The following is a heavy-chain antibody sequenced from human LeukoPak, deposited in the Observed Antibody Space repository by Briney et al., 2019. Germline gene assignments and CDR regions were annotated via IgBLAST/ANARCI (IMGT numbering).Heavy chain of an antibody. D-gene: IGHD3-9*01. CDR3: ARVATNGGLRYFDWLLYGYFDY. CDR2: IIPIFGTA. J-gene: IGHJ4*02. Sequence: ASVKVSCKTSGGTFSSYAISWVRQAPGQGLEWMGGIIPIFGTANYAQKFQGRVTITADESTSTAYMELSSLRSEDTAVYYCARVATNGGLRYFDWLLYGYFDYWGQGTLVTVSS. V-gene: IGHV1-69*13. CDR1: GGTFSSYA.